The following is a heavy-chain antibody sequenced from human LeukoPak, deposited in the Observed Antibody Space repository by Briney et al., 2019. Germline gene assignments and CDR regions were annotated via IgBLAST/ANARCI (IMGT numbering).Heavy chain of an antibody. V-gene: IGHV1-2*02. Sequence: ASVKVSCKASGYTFTGYYMHWVRQAPGQGLEWMGWINPNSGGTKYAQKFQGRVTMTRDTSISTAYMELTRLRSDDTAVYYCARDDGDYWFDYWGQGTLVTVSS. CDR2: INPNSGGT. CDR1: GYTFTGYY. J-gene: IGHJ4*02. CDR3: ARDDGDYWFDY. D-gene: IGHD4-17*01.